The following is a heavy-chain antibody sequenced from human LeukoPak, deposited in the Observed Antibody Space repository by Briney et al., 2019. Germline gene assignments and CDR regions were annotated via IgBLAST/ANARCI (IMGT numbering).Heavy chain of an antibody. CDR2: ISSSGSII. CDR3: ARGGVGATCDY. J-gene: IGHJ4*02. CDR1: GFTFSSYQ. D-gene: IGHD1-26*01. V-gene: IGHV3-48*03. Sequence: PGGSLRLSCAASGFTFSSYQMNWVRQAPGKGLEWVSYISSSGSIIYYADPVKGRFTISRDNAKNSLYLQMNSLRAEDTAVYYCARGGVGATCDYWGQGTLVTVSS.